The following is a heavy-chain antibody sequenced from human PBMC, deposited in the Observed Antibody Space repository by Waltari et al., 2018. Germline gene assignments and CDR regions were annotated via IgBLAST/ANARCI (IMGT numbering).Heavy chain of an antibody. CDR1: GGSISNYY. CDR2: IYTSGVT. CDR3: ARDTAGSGYMDV. J-gene: IGHJ6*03. Sequence: QVQLQESGPGLVKPSETLSLTCTVSGGSISNYYWSWIRQPAGKGLEWIGRIYTSGVTNYNPSLESRLSMSVDTSKNQFSLKLSSVTAADTAMYYCARDTAGSGYMDVWGKGTTVTVSS. V-gene: IGHV4-4*07.